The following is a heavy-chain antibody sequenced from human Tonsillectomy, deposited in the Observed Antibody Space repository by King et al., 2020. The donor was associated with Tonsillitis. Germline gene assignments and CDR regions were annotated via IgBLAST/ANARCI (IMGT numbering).Heavy chain of an antibody. D-gene: IGHD1/OR15-1a*01. Sequence: QLQESGPGLAKPSETLSLTCIVSGGSINSSRYYWAWIRQPPGKGLEWIGSIYYTWSTFYNPSLKSRVTVSADTPKNRFSLRLSSVTAGDTAVYYCARLTTLFGTFTSWGQGTQVIVSS. J-gene: IGHJ5*02. CDR3: ARLTTLFGTFTS. CDR2: IYYTWST. V-gene: IGHV4-39*01. CDR1: GGSINSSRYY.